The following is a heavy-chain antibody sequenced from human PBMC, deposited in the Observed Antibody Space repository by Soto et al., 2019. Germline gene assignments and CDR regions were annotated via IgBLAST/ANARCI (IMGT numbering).Heavy chain of an antibody. Sequence: GKGLEWVSAISGSGGNTYYADSVKGRFTISRDNSKNTLYLEMNSLRAEDTAVYYCATSNGGTYYYYYGMDVWGQGTTVTVSS. J-gene: IGHJ6*02. V-gene: IGHV3-23*01. D-gene: IGHD1-26*01. CDR2: ISGSGGNT. CDR3: ATSNGGTYYYYYGMDV.